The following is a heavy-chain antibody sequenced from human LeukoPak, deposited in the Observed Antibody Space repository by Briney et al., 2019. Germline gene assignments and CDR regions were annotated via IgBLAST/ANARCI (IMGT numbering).Heavy chain of an antibody. D-gene: IGHD5-18*01. CDR2: ISSSSSYI. CDR3: ARDRGYSYESDY. Sequence: GGSLRLSCAASGFTFSSYSMNWVRQAPRKGLEWVSSISSSSSYIYYADSVKGRFTISRDNAKNSLYLQMNSLRAEDTAVYYCARDRGYSYESDYWGQGTLVTVSS. V-gene: IGHV3-21*01. J-gene: IGHJ4*02. CDR1: GFTFSSYS.